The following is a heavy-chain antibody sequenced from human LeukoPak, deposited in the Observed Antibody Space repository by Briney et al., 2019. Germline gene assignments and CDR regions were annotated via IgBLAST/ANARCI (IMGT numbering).Heavy chain of an antibody. V-gene: IGHV4-39*01. D-gene: IGHD2-2*01. CDR2: IYYSGST. CDR3: ARVVVVPALNYFDY. CDR1: GGSISSSSYY. Sequence: SETLSLTCTVSGGSISSSSYYWGWIRQPPGKGLEWIGSIYYSGSTYYNPSLKSRVTISVDTSKNQFSLKLSSVTAADTAVYYCARVVVVPALNYFDYWGQGTLVTVSS. J-gene: IGHJ4*02.